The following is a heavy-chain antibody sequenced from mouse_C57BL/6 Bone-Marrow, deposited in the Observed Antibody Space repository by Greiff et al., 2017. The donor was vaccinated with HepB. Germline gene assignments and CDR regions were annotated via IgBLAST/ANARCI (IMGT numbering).Heavy chain of an antibody. V-gene: IGHV14-2*01. CDR3: ASSYGYDRVYAMDY. D-gene: IGHD2-2*01. CDR2: IDPEDGET. CDR1: GFNINDYY. J-gene: IGHJ4*01. Sequence: VQLKESGAELVKPGASVKLSCTASGFNINDYYMHWVKQRTEQGLEWIGRIDPEDGETKYAPKFQGKATLTADTSSNTAYLQLSSLTSEDTAVYYCASSYGYDRVYAMDYWGQGTAVTVSS.